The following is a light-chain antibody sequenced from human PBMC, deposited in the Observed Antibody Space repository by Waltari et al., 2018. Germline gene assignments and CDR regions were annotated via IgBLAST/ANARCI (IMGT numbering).Light chain of an antibody. Sequence: DIVLTQSPDTLSLSPGETATLSCRASQSVIKNYLAWYQQKSGQAPRPLIYRASIRAPDIPDRFTGSGSGTDFTLTISRLEPDDFGVYYCHQYGGSPPDTFGQGTKLEIK. CDR1: QSVIKNY. CDR2: RAS. V-gene: IGKV3-20*01. CDR3: HQYGGSPPDT. J-gene: IGKJ2*01.